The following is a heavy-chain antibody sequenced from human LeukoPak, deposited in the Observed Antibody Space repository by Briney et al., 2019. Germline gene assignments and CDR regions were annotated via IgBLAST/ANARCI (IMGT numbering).Heavy chain of an antibody. Sequence: SVKVSCKASGGTLSSYAISWVRQAPGQGLEWMGGIIPIFGTANYAQKFQGRVTITADKSTSTAYMELSSLRSEDTAVYYCAREGGIGGQIVVVYWGQGTLVTVSS. V-gene: IGHV1-69*06. CDR3: AREGGIGGQIVVVY. CDR2: IIPIFGTA. CDR1: GGTLSSYA. D-gene: IGHD2-15*01. J-gene: IGHJ4*02.